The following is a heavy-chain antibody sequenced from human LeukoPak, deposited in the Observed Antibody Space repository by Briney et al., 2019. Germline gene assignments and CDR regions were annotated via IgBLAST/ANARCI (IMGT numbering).Heavy chain of an antibody. Sequence: VASVRVSCTASGYTFSSYGMSWVRQAPGQGLEWVGSISAYNGNTNYAQKLQGRVTMTTDTSTSTAYMELRSLRSDDTAVYYCARDQNDYWGQGTLVTVSS. J-gene: IGHJ4*02. CDR1: GYTFSSYG. CDR2: ISAYNGNT. V-gene: IGHV1-18*01. CDR3: ARDQNDY.